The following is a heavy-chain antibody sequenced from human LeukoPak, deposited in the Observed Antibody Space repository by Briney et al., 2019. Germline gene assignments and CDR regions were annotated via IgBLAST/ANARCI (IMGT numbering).Heavy chain of an antibody. CDR3: ARAYYYDSSGPTDFDY. V-gene: IGHV1-18*01. Sequence: ASVKISCKASGYTFTSYGIGWVRQAPGQGLEWMGWISAYNGNTNYAQKLQGRVTMTTDTSTSTAYMELRSLRSDDTAVYYCARAYYYDSSGPTDFDYWGQGTLVTVSS. J-gene: IGHJ4*02. D-gene: IGHD3-22*01. CDR1: GYTFTSYG. CDR2: ISAYNGNT.